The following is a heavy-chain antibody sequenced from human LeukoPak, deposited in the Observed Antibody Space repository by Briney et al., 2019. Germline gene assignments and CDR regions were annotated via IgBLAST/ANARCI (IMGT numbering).Heavy chain of an antibody. V-gene: IGHV3-23*01. Sequence: GGSLRLSCAASGFTFSNYAMNWVRQAPGKGLEWVSTISGNGGSTYYADSVKGRFTLSRDNSKNTLSLQMNSLGAEDTAVYYCAKERLARGADYWGQGTLVTVSS. CDR2: ISGNGGST. CDR3: AKERLARGADY. CDR1: GFTFSNYA. D-gene: IGHD3-10*01. J-gene: IGHJ4*02.